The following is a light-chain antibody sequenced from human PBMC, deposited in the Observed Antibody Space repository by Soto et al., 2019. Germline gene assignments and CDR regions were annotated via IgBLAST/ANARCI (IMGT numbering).Light chain of an antibody. CDR1: QSVSSN. J-gene: IGKJ5*01. CDR3: QQYNNWPPIT. V-gene: IGKV3-15*01. Sequence: EIVMTQSPATLSVSPGERATLSCRASQSVSSNLAWYQQRPGQGPRLIIYGASTRAAGVPARFSGSGSGTEFTLSISSLQSEDFAVYYCQQYNNWPPITFGQGTRLEIK. CDR2: GAS.